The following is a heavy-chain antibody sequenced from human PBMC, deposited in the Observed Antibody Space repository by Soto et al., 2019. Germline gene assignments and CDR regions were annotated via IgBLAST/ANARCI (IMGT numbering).Heavy chain of an antibody. CDR2: IYYNGST. CDR3: ARHGGTRGWYPPTSYYGMHA. CDR1: GYSITSSGSY. D-gene: IGHD6-19*01. Sequence: SETLSLTCTVSGYSITSSGSYWCWILQPPGKGLEWIGSIYYNGSTYYNPSLKSRVTISVDTSKNHLSLKLTSMTAADTAMYYCARHGGTRGWYPPTSYYGMHARRHAPPVT. V-gene: IGHV4-39*01. J-gene: IGHJ6*02.